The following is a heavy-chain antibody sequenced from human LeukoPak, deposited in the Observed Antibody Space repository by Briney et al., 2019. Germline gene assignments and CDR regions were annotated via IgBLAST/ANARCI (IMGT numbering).Heavy chain of an antibody. CDR2: INPAGDT. D-gene: IGHD3-10*01. V-gene: IGHV3-13*01. CDR3: ARAISMFRGVNYFDY. Sequence: GGSLRLSCAASGFTFSSYGMHWVRQDTGKSPEWVSAINPAGDTYYPGSVKGRFTISRENAKNSLYLQMNSLTAGDTAVYYCARAISMFRGVNYFDYWGQGTLVTVSS. J-gene: IGHJ4*02. CDR1: GFTFSSYG.